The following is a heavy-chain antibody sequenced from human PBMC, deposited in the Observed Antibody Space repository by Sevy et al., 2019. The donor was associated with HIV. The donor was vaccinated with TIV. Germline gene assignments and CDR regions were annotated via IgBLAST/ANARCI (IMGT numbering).Heavy chain of an antibody. CDR2: IYSYGET. Sequence: SRTLSLTCTVSGASIRDSSYYWAWIRQPPGKGLEWIGNIYSYGETYYNSSLKSRVTISVDTSKNQFSLSLTSVTAADTAIYFCARSMEQQLEAFDIWGQGTMVTVSS. D-gene: IGHD6-13*01. V-gene: IGHV4-39*01. CDR1: GASIRDSSYY. J-gene: IGHJ3*02. CDR3: ARSMEQQLEAFDI.